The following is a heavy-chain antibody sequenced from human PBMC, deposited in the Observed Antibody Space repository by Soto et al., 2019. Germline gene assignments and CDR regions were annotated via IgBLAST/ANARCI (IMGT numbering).Heavy chain of an antibody. CDR1: GYTFSDYY. CDR3: ASDYAMWSGYLSHVDY. D-gene: IGHD3-3*01. J-gene: IGHJ4*02. Sequence: QVQLVESGGDLVKPGGSLRLSCAASGYTFSDYYMSWIRQAPGKGLEWISYIDTSGTKIYYAGSVKGRFTISSDNAKNSLYLEMNSLRDEDTAVYYCASDYAMWSGYLSHVDYWGQGTLVSVSS. CDR2: IDTSGTKI. V-gene: IGHV3-11*01.